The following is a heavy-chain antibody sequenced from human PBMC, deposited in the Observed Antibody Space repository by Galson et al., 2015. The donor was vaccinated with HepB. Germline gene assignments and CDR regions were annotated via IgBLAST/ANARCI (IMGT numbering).Heavy chain of an antibody. Sequence: TLSLTCNVSGGSISSGDYYWSWIRQHPEKGLEWIGYMSYSGNTYYNPSLKTRITMSLDTSNNQFSLRLSSVTAADTAVYYCARYYHLSIGYSHYFDYWGQGTLVTVSS. CDR2: MSYSGNT. V-gene: IGHV4-31*03. CDR3: ARYYHLSIGYSHYFDY. CDR1: GGSISSGDYY. J-gene: IGHJ4*02. D-gene: IGHD3-22*01.